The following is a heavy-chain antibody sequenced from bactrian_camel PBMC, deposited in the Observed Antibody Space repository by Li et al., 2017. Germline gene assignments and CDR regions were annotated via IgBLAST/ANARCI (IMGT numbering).Heavy chain of an antibody. CDR2: INTGGGTT. D-gene: IGHD5*01. CDR3: AKLGTRWSEFPY. V-gene: IGHV3S1*01. CDR1: SPTYDSNC. Sequence: HVQLVESGGGSVQPGGSLRLSCSPDSPTYDSNCMAWFRQAPGKGLEWISTINTGGGTTYYADSLKGRFAISRDNAENTVYLQMNSLKTEDTAMYYCAKLGTRWSEFPYWGQGTQVTVS. J-gene: IGHJ4*01.